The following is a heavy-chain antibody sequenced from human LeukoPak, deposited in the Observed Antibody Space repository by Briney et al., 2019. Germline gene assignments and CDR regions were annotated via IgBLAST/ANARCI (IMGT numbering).Heavy chain of an antibody. J-gene: IGHJ5*02. V-gene: IGHV1-2*02. CDR1: GYTFTGYY. D-gene: IGHD2-2*01. Sequence: GASVKVSCKASGYTFTGYYMHWVRQAPGQGLEWMGWINPNSGGTNYAQKFQGRVTMTRDTSISTAYMELSRLRSDDTAVYYCARDDSYCSSTSCYPYNWFDTWGQGTLVTVSS. CDR2: INPNSGGT. CDR3: ARDDSYCSSTSCYPYNWFDT.